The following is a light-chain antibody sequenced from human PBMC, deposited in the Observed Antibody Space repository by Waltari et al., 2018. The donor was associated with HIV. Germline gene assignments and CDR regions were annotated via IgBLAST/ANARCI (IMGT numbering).Light chain of an antibody. CDR2: GAS. V-gene: IGKV3-20*01. J-gene: IGKJ1*01. Sequence: EIVLTQSPGTLSLSPGGRATLSCRASQSVSSNSLAWYQHKPGQAPRLLIYGASTRATGVSDRFSGSGSGADFTLIIRRMQPEDLAVYYCHQYGSSPGTFGQGTKVEIK. CDR1: QSVSSNS. CDR3: HQYGSSPGT.